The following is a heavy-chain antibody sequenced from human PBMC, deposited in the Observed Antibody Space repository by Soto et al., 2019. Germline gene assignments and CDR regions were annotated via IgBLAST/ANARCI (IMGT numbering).Heavy chain of an antibody. V-gene: IGHV4-61*01. D-gene: IGHD1-7*01. CDR1: GGSVSSGSYY. CDR3: ARPGITGTDWYFDL. J-gene: IGHJ2*01. Sequence: SETLSLTCTVSGGSVSSGSYYWSWIRQPPGKGLEWIGYIYYSGSTNYNPSLKSRVTISVDTSKNQFSLKLSSVTAADTAGYYCARPGITGTDWYFDLWGRGTLVTVSS. CDR2: IYYSGST.